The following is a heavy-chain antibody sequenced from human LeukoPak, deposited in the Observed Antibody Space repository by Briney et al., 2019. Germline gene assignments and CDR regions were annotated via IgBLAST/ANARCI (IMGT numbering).Heavy chain of an antibody. CDR2: ISAYNGNA. CDR3: TKVGCSWHFDY. J-gene: IGHJ4*02. V-gene: IGHV1-18*01. Sequence: ASVKISCKASGYTFTSYGISWVRQAPGQGLEWMGWISAYNGNANYAQKLQGRDTMTTDTSTSTAYMELRSLRSDDTAVYYCTKVGCSWHFDYWGQGTLVTVSS. CDR1: GYTFTSYG. D-gene: IGHD6-13*01.